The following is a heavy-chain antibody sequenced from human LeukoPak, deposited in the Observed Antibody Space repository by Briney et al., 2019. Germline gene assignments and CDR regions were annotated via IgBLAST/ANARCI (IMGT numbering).Heavy chain of an antibody. CDR2: ISNTGSTT. D-gene: IGHD1-26*01. Sequence: GGSLRLSCAASGFTFSDNYMTWIRQAPGKGLEWVSYISNTGSTTYYADPVKGRFTISRDNARNSLYLQLNSLRAEDTAVYFCARVTVGATADYFDSWGQGTLVTVSS. J-gene: IGHJ4*02. CDR1: GFTFSDNY. CDR3: ARVTVGATADYFDS. V-gene: IGHV3-11*04.